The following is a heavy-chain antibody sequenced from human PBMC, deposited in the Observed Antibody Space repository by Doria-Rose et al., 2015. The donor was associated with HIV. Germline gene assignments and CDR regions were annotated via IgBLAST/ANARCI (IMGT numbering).Heavy chain of an antibody. D-gene: IGHD3-3*01. V-gene: IGHV3-9*01. J-gene: IGHJ6*03. CDR2: ISWDSGAK. Sequence: VQLVESGGGLVQPGRSLRLSCVGSGFSFESYAMHWVRLAPGKGLEWAAGISWDSGAKGNADSVEGRFTISRDNAKKSVYLEIRSLRPEDTAFYYCAKAPIIGPKYYFYMDVWGKGTSVTVSS. CDR1: GFSFESYA. CDR3: AKAPIIGPKYYFYMDV.